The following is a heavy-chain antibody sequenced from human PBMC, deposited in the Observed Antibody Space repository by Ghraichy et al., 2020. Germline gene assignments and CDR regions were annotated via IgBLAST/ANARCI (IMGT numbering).Heavy chain of an antibody. CDR3: ARPIRGGVTGSVAFDS. V-gene: IGHV4-39*01. J-gene: IGHJ4*02. D-gene: IGHD2-21*02. Sequence: SPTLSLTCTVSGGSISSRPYYWGWIRQPPGKGLEWIGSINYGGDTYYSPSLESRVTISVDTSKNQVSLMLSSVTAADMAVYYCARPIRGGVTGSVAFDSWGQGSLVTVSS. CDR1: GGSISSRPYY. CDR2: INYGGDT.